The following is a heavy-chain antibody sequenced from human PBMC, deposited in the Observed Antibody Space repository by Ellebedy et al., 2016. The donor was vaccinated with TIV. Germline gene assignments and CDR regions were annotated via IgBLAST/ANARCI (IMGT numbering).Heavy chain of an antibody. CDR3: ARGLTTGNEYNWFDP. Sequence: AASVKVSCNASGYTFTSYGINWVRQAPGQGLEGMGWISAYNGNTNYAQKLQGRVTMTTDTSTSTAYMELRSLRSDDTAVYYCARGLTTGNEYNWFDPWGQGTLVTVSS. CDR1: GYTFTSYG. V-gene: IGHV1-18*01. D-gene: IGHD1-1*01. CDR2: ISAYNGNT. J-gene: IGHJ5*02.